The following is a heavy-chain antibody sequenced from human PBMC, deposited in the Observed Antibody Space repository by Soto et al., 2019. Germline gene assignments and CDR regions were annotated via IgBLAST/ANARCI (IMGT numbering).Heavy chain of an antibody. Sequence: EVQLVESGGGLVKPGGSLRLSCAASGFTFSTYSMNWVRQAPGKGLEWVSSISSSSYYIYYSDSVRGRFSISRDYARGSLSLQLNSLRAEDRAVYYCVRHLLDGSGWAIDYWGQGTLVTVSS. D-gene: IGHD6-19*01. J-gene: IGHJ4*02. CDR1: GFTFSTYS. CDR3: VRHLLDGSGWAIDY. V-gene: IGHV3-21*01. CDR2: ISSSSYYI.